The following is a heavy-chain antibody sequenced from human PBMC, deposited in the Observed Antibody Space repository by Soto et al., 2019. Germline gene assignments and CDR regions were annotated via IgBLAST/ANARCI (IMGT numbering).Heavy chain of an antibody. Sequence: QVQLVQSGAEVKKPGASVKVSCKASGYTFTSYGISWVRQAPGQGLEWMGWISAYNGNTNYAQKLQGRVTMTTDTSTSAACMELRSLRSDATAVYSCAGDRGYSGYGDYWGQGTLVNVSS. V-gene: IGHV1-18*01. D-gene: IGHD5-12*01. CDR3: AGDRGYSGYGDY. CDR2: ISAYNGNT. CDR1: GYTFTSYG. J-gene: IGHJ4*02.